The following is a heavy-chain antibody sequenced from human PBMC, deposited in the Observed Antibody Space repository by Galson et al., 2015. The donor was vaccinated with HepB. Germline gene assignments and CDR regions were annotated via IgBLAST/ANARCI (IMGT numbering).Heavy chain of an antibody. V-gene: IGHV3-15*01. D-gene: IGHD3-3*01. Sequence: SLRLSCAASGFTFSNAWMSWVRQAPGKGLEWVGRIKSKTDGGTTDYAAPVKGRFTISRDDSKNTLYLQMNSLKTEDTAVYYCTTDHPESYDFWSGYRPDYFDYWGQGTLVTVSS. CDR3: TTDHPESYDFWSGYRPDYFDY. J-gene: IGHJ4*02. CDR1: GFTFSNAW. CDR2: IKSKTDGGTT.